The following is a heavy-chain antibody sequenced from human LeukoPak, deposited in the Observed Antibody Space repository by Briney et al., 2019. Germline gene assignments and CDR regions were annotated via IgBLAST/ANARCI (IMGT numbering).Heavy chain of an antibody. V-gene: IGHV4-30-4*01. CDR3: ARGDYNDGAGYLDH. CDR2: IYYNGIT. D-gene: IGHD3-22*01. J-gene: IGHJ5*02. Sequence: SETLSLTCTVSGGSIFSGDYYWNWIRQPPGKGLEWIGYIYYNGITYYNPSLESRATISVDTSKNQFSLKLSPVTAADTAVYYCARGDYNDGAGYLDHWGQGTLVPVSS. CDR1: GGSIFSGDYY.